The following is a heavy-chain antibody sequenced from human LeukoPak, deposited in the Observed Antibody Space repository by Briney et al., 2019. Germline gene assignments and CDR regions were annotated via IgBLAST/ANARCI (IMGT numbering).Heavy chain of an antibody. CDR1: GGSISSSSYY. Sequence: SETLSLTCTVSGGSISSSSYYWGWVRQPPGKGLEWLGSIYYSGSTYYNPSLKSRVTISVDASKNQASLKLSSVTAADTAVYYCARHGIMVRGARWFDPWGQGNLVTVSS. CDR3: ARHGIMVRGARWFDP. J-gene: IGHJ5*02. V-gene: IGHV4-39*01. D-gene: IGHD3-10*01. CDR2: IYYSGST.